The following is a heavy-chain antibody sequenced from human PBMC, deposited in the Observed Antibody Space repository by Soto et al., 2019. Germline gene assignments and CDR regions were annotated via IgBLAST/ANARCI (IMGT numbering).Heavy chain of an antibody. CDR1: GDSVSSVFSY. CDR3: ARDLSGRHYFDY. CDR2: LSHSGNT. V-gene: IGHV4-61*01. D-gene: IGHD1-26*01. J-gene: IGHJ4*02. Sequence: QVRLQESGPGLVKPLETLSLTCTVSGDSVSSVFSYWSWIRQPPGKGLEWIGFLSHSGNTNYNPSLKSRVSIPVDMAKNQVSLRLTSVTAADTAVYYCARDLSGRHYFDYWGQGTLVTVSS.